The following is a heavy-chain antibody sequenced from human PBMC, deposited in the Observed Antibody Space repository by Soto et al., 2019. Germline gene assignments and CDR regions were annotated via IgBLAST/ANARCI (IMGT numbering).Heavy chain of an antibody. CDR1: GFTVSSNY. CDR2: IYSGGST. CDR3: ARAVMDTAMVAFDY. J-gene: IGHJ4*02. Sequence: EVQLVESGGGLIQPGGSLRLSCAASGFTVSSNYMSWVRQAPGKGLEWVSVIYSGGSTYYADSVKGRFTISRDNSKKTRYLQMNSLRAEDTAVYYCARAVMDTAMVAFDYWGQGTLVTVSS. D-gene: IGHD5-18*01. V-gene: IGHV3-53*01.